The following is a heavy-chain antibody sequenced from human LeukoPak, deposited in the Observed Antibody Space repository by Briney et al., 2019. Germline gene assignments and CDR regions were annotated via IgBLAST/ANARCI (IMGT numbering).Heavy chain of an antibody. CDR3: GGYCSGGDCQGDFDY. V-gene: IGHV3-30*04. CDR1: GFTFSNFA. Sequence: GGSLRLSCAASGFTFSNFAMHWVRQAPGKGLKWVAVITYDGDDKFYAASVKGRFTISRDNSKNTLYLQMSSLRTEDTAVFYCGGYCSGGDCQGDFDYWGQGTLVTVSS. D-gene: IGHD2-15*01. J-gene: IGHJ4*02. CDR2: ITYDGDDK.